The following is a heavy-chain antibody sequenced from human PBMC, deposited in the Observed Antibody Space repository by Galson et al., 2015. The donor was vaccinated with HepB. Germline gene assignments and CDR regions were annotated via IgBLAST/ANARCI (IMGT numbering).Heavy chain of an antibody. CDR1: GFTFSSYA. J-gene: IGHJ4*02. CDR3: ARGARWVQLWLEPRCDY. V-gene: IGHV3-30*04. D-gene: IGHD5-18*01. CDR2: ISYDGGNK. Sequence: SLRLSCAASGFTFSSYAMHWVRQAPGKGLEWVAVISYDGGNKYYADSVKGRFTISRDNSKNTLYLQMNSLRAEDTAVYYCARGARWVQLWLEPRCDYWGQGTLVTVSS.